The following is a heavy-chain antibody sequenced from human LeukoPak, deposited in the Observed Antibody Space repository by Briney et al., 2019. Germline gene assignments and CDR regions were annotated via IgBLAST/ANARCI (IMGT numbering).Heavy chain of an antibody. CDR1: RGTFTSYW. D-gene: IGHD5-24*01. CDR3: ARRRDGYNYDAFDI. Sequence: GESLKISCKGSRGTFTSYWIGWVRQMPGKGLEWMGIIYPGDSDTRYSPSFQGQVTISADKSISTAYLQWSSLKASDTAMYYCARRRDGYNYDAFDIWGQGTMVTVSS. V-gene: IGHV5-51*01. CDR2: IYPGDSDT. J-gene: IGHJ3*02.